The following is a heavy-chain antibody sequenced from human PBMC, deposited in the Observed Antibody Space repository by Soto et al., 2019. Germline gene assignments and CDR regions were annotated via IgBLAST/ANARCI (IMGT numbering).Heavy chain of an antibody. Sequence: QITLKESGPTLVKPTQTLTLTCTFSGFSLSTSGVGVGWIRQPPGKALEWLALIYWDDDKRYSPSLKSRLPITKDTSKNQVVLTMTTMDPVDTATYYCAHVYGGYDNFDYWGQGTLVTVSS. CDR2: IYWDDDK. V-gene: IGHV2-5*02. J-gene: IGHJ4*02. CDR1: GFSLSTSGVG. D-gene: IGHD5-12*01. CDR3: AHVYGGYDNFDY.